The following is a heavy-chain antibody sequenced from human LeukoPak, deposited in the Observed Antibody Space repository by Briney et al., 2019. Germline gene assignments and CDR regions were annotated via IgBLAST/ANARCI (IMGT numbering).Heavy chain of an antibody. Sequence: PAGTLSLTCAVYGGSFSGYYWSWIRQPPGKGLEGIGEINHSGSTNYNPSLKSRVTISVDTSKNQFSLKLSSVTAADTAVYYCASSIAVANFDYWGQGTLVTVSS. J-gene: IGHJ4*02. CDR1: GGSFSGYY. CDR3: ASSIAVANFDY. V-gene: IGHV4-34*01. D-gene: IGHD6-19*01. CDR2: INHSGST.